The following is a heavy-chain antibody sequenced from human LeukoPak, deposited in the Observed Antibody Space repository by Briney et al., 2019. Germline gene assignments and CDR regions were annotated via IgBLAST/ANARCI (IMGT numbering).Heavy chain of an antibody. CDR2: ISAYNGNT. D-gene: IGHD3-22*01. Sequence: ASVKVSCKASGYTFTSYGISWVRQAPGQGLEWMGWISAYNGNTNYAQKLQGRVTMTTDTSTSTAYMELRSLRSDDTAVYYCARVRPNYCDSSGYYGYWGQGTLVTVSS. CDR1: GYTFTSYG. J-gene: IGHJ4*02. CDR3: ARVRPNYCDSSGYYGY. V-gene: IGHV1-18*01.